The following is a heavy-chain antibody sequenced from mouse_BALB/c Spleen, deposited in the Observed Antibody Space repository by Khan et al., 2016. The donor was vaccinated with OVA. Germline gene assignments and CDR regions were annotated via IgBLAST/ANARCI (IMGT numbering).Heavy chain of an antibody. CDR3: ARGIYYGSTSWFGY. CDR1: GYTFSSYW. D-gene: IGHD1-1*01. CDR2: ILPGSNSS. J-gene: IGHJ3*01. V-gene: IGHV1-9*01. Sequence: QVQLKQSGAELMKPGASVKISCKATGYTFSSYWIEWVKQRPGHGLEWIGEILPGSNSSNYNERFKGKATITADTSSNTAYMQLSTLTSEDSAIYYGARGIYYGSTSWFGYWGQGTLVTVSA.